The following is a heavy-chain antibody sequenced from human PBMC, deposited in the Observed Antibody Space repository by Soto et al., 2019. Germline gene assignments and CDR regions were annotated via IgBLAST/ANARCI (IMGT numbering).Heavy chain of an antibody. CDR3: ARFRLSDFWSYGMDV. Sequence: GGSLRLCCAASGFTFSSYAVSWVRQAPGKGPEWISSISGSGSTIYYADSAKGRFTISRDNAKNSLYLQMNSLRAEDTAVYYCARFRLSDFWSYGMDVWGQGTTVTVSS. CDR2: ISGSGSTI. CDR1: GFTFSSYA. V-gene: IGHV3-21*04. J-gene: IGHJ6*02. D-gene: IGHD3-3*01.